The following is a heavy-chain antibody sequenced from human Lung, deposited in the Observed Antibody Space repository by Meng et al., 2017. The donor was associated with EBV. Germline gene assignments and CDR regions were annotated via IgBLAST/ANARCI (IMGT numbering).Heavy chain of an antibody. CDR2: IYWDDDK. Sequence: QITLKESGPTLXXXXXTXTLTCTFSGFSLSTSEVGVGWIRQPPGKALEWLAVIYWDDDKRYSPSLKSRLTITKDTSKNQVVLTLTNMDPVDTATYYCALFTRSWFDPWGQGTLVTVSS. J-gene: IGHJ5*02. CDR1: GFSLSTSEVG. D-gene: IGHD2-2*01. V-gene: IGHV2-5*02. CDR3: ALFTRSWFDP.